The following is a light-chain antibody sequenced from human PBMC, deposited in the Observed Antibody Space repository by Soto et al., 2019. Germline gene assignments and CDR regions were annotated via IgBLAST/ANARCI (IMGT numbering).Light chain of an antibody. Sequence: VLTQPASVSGSPGQSITISCTGTSSDVGGYNYVSWYQQQPGKAPKFMIYDVSNRPSGVSNRFSGSKSGNTASLTISGLQAEDEADYYCCSYTTSNTRQIVFGTGTKVTVL. CDR3: CSYTTSNTRQIV. CDR2: DVS. CDR1: SSDVGGYNY. J-gene: IGLJ1*01. V-gene: IGLV2-14*01.